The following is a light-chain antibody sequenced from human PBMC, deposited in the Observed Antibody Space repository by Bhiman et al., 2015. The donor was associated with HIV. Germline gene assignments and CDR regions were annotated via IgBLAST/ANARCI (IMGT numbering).Light chain of an antibody. CDR3: QSYDSGNVV. Sequence: NFMLTQPHSVSESPGKTVTISCTRSSGSIASNYVQWYQQRPGSSPTNVIYDDSQRPSGVPDRFSGSIDSSSNSASLTISGLKTEDEADYYCQSYDSGNVVFGGGTKLTVL. CDR1: SGSIASNY. J-gene: IGLJ2*01. CDR2: DDS. V-gene: IGLV6-57*01.